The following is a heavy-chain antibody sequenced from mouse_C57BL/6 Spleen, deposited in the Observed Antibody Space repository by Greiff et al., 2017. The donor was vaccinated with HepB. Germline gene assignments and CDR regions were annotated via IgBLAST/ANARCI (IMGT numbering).Heavy chain of an antibody. D-gene: IGHD1-1*01. CDR3: ARSGFQYYGSSFPFDY. CDR1: GYAFSSYW. J-gene: IGHJ2*01. CDR2: IYPGDGDT. Sequence: QVQLQQSGAELVKPGASVKISCKASGYAFSSYWMNWVKQRPGKGLEWIGQIYPGDGDTNYNGKFKGKATLTADKSSSTAYMQLSSLTSEDSAVYFCARSGFQYYGSSFPFDYWGQGTTLTVSS. V-gene: IGHV1-80*01.